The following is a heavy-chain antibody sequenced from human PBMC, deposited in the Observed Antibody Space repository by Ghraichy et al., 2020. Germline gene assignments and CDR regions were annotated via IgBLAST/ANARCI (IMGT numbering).Heavy chain of an antibody. D-gene: IGHD6-13*01. Sequence: ASVKVSCKASGYTFTSYYMHWVRQAPGQGLEWMGIINPSGGSTSYAQKFQGRVTMTRDTSTSTVYMELSSLRSEDTAVYYCARAYSSSWYYYGMDVWGQGTTVTVSS. CDR2: INPSGGST. CDR3: ARAYSSSWYYYGMDV. CDR1: GYTFTSYY. V-gene: IGHV1-46*01. J-gene: IGHJ6*02.